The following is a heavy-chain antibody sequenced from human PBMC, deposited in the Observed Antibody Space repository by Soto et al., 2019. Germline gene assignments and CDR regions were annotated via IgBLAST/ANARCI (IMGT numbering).Heavy chain of an antibody. CDR2: IIPILGIA. J-gene: IGHJ6*03. V-gene: IGHV1-69*02. CDR3: ARAIAVAGSEVDYYYYSMDV. Sequence: QVQLVQSGAEVKKPGSSVKVSCKASGGTFSSYTISWVRQAPGQGLEWMGWIIPILGIAHYAQKCQGRVTTAGDKSTSTAYVELSSVRAEETALYYCARAIAVAGSEVDYYYYSMDVWGKGTTVTVSS. D-gene: IGHD6-19*01. CDR1: GGTFSSYT.